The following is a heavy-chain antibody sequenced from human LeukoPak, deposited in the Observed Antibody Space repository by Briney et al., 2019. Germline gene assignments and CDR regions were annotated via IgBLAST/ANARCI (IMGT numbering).Heavy chain of an antibody. V-gene: IGHV3-66*01. CDR2: IYSGGST. J-gene: IGHJ6*02. Sequence: GGSLRLSCAASVFTFSSYAMSSVRQAPGKGLEWVSVIYSGGSTYYADSVKGRFTISRDNSKNTLYLQMNSLRAEDTAVYYCARVDSIYYYYGMDVWGQGTTVTVSS. CDR3: ARVDSIYYYYGMDV. CDR1: VFTFSSYA. D-gene: IGHD2-21*01.